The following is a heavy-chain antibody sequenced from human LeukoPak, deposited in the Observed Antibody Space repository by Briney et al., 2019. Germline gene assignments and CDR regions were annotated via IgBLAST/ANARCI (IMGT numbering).Heavy chain of an antibody. J-gene: IGHJ4*02. D-gene: IGHD6-13*01. Sequence: SQTLSLTCAISGDSVSSNGAAWNWIRQSPSRGLEWLGRTYYRSKWYNDYAVSVKSRITINPDTSNNQFSLQLNSVTPEDTAVYYCAREEYPGIAASLYDYWGQGTLVTVSS. V-gene: IGHV6-1*01. CDR1: GDSVSSNGAA. CDR2: TYYRSKWYN. CDR3: AREEYPGIAASLYDY.